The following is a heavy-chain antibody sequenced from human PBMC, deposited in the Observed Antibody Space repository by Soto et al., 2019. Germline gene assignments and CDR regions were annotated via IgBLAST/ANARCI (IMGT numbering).Heavy chain of an antibody. CDR3: ARDLGYCRSGTCYREWFDP. CDR2: VRGDNGHT. CDR1: GYTFTTHG. D-gene: IGHD2-15*01. J-gene: IGHJ5*02. Sequence: QVQLVQSGAEVKKPGASVKVSCKASGYTFTTHGTSWVRQVPGQGLEWMGWVRGDNGHTNYAQSLQGRVTMTTDTSTNTAYMELRSLRYDDTAVYYCARDLGYCRSGTCYREWFDPWGQGTLVTVSS. V-gene: IGHV1-18*01.